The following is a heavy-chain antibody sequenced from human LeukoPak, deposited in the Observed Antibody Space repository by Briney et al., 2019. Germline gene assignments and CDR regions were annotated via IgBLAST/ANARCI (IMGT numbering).Heavy chain of an antibody. D-gene: IGHD1-26*01. J-gene: IGHJ3*02. Sequence: GESLKISCKGSGYSFTTYWIGWVRPMPGKGLEWMGIIYPGDSDTRYSPSFQGQVTISADKSISTAYLQWNSLKASDTAMFYCARRGVGAKANYDAFDIWGQGTTVTVSS. CDR1: GYSFTTYW. CDR2: IYPGDSDT. V-gene: IGHV5-51*01. CDR3: ARRGVGAKANYDAFDI.